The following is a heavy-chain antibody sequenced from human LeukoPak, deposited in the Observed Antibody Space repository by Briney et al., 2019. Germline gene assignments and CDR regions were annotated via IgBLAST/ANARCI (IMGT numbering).Heavy chain of an antibody. J-gene: IGHJ4*02. CDR1: GFTLSSYW. V-gene: IGHV3-74*01. D-gene: IGHD1-26*01. Sequence: PGGSLRLSCAASGFTLSSYWLHWVRQAPGKGLVWVSRISDADGSITDYADSVKGRFTVSRDNAKNTLYLQMNSLRAEDTAVYYCTRSPSLGGNYWGFDYWGQGTLVTVSS. CDR2: ISDADGSIT. CDR3: TRSPSLGGNYWGFDY.